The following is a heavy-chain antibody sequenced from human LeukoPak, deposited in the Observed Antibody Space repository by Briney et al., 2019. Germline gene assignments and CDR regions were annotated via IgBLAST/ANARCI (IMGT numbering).Heavy chain of an antibody. CDR1: GFTFGDYS. D-gene: IGHD5-18*01. J-gene: IGHJ4*02. CDR2: IRSKAYGGTT. CDR3: TRDPTPTWIQLWPNFDY. V-gene: IGHV3-49*04. Sequence: GGSLRLSCTSSGFTFGDYSMTWVRQAPGKGLEWVGFIRSKAYGGTTEYAASVKGRFTISRDDSKSIAYLQMNSLKTEDTAVYYCTRDPTPTWIQLWPNFDYWGQGTLVTVSS.